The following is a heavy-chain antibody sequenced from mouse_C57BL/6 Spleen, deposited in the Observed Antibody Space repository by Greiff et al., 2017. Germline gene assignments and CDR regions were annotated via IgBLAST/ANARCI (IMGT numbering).Heavy chain of an antibody. V-gene: IGHV1-26*01. J-gene: IGHJ3*01. D-gene: IGHD1-1*02. CDR3: ARSGTLGPFAY. Sequence: VQLKESGPELVKPGASVKISCKASGYTFTDYYMNWVKQSHGKSLEWIGDINPNNGGTSYNQKFKGKATLTVDKSSSTAYMELRSLTSEDSAVYYCARSGTLGPFAYWGQGTLVTVSA. CDR2: INPNNGGT. CDR1: GYTFTDYY.